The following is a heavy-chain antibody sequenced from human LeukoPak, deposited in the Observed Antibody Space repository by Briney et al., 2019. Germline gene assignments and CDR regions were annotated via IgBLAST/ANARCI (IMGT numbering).Heavy chain of an antibody. CDR3: ARAFWGSGTDY. CDR2: IHFSGST. CDR1: GGSISSYY. V-gene: IGHV4-59*01. D-gene: IGHD3-16*01. Sequence: SETLSLTCNVSGGSISSYYWSWVRQPPGKGLEWIGYIHFSGSTSYNPSLKSRVTISVDTSKNQFSLKLRSVTAADTAVYYCARAFWGSGTDYWGQGTLVTVSS. J-gene: IGHJ4*02.